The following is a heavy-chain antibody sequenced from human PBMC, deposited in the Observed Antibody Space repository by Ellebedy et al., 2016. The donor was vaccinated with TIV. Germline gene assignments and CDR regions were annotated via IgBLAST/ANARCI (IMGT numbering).Heavy chain of an antibody. CDR2: IWYDGSNK. D-gene: IGHD2-2*01. J-gene: IGHJ4*02. CDR1: GFTFSSYG. CDR3: ARDPVVPATSFDY. Sequence: PGGSLRLSCAASGFTFSSYGMHWVRQAPGKGLEWVAVIWYDGSNKYYADSVKGRFTISRDNSKNTLYLQMNSLRAEDTAVYYCARDPVVPATSFDYWGQGTLVTVSS. V-gene: IGHV3-33*08.